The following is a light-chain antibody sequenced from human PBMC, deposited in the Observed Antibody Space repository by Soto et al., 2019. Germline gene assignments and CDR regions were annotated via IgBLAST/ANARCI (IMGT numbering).Light chain of an antibody. J-gene: IGLJ2*01. CDR1: SSNIGSGYD. CDR3: QSYANTLSSSEVV. V-gene: IGLV1-40*01. Sequence: QSVLTQPPSVSGAPGQRVTISCTGSSSNIGSGYDVHWYQQFPGTAPKLLIYGNNNRPSGVPDRFSGSKSGTSASLAITELQAEDEADYYCQSYANTLSSSEVVFGGGTKVTVL. CDR2: GNN.